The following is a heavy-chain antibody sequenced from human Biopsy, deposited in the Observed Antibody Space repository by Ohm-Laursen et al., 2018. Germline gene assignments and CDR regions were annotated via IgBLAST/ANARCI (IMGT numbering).Heavy chain of an antibody. CDR1: GFSLSDYH. CDR2: ISGGGNI. Sequence: SLRLSCSASGFSLSDYHMWWIRPAPGRGLEWVSYISGGGNIYYGDSMKGRVTISRDNAKNSLNLQKHRLRAEGTAVYYCARDTRWSPYGMDVWGQGTTVTVSS. D-gene: IGHD4-23*01. J-gene: IGHJ6*02. CDR3: ARDTRWSPYGMDV. V-gene: IGHV3-11*01.